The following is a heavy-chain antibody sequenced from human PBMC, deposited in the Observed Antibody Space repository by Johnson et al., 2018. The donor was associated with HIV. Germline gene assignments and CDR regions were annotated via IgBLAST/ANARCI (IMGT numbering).Heavy chain of an antibody. J-gene: IGHJ3*02. CDR1: GVTFDDYG. Sequence: VQLVESGGGVVRPGGSLRLSCVVSGVTFDDYGMSWVRQAPGKGLEWVSGINWNGGSRGYAGSVKGRFTISRDNAKNSLYLQMNSLRAEDTAVYYCARERWARRRRCGAFDIWGQGTMVTVSS. CDR2: INWNGGSR. V-gene: IGHV3-20*04. D-gene: IGHD2-21*01. CDR3: ARERWARRRRCGAFDI.